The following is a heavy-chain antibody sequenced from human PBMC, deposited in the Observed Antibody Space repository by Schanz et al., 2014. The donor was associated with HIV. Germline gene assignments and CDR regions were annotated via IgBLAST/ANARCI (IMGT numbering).Heavy chain of an antibody. Sequence: QVQLQESGPGLVKPSQTLSLTCTVSGGSISSGGYYWSWIRQHPGKGLEWIGYIYYSGSTYYNPSLKSRVTISVDTSKNQFSLKLSSATVADTAVYYCARGEGYYYDSSGFPLASGMDVWGQGTTVTVSS. D-gene: IGHD3-22*01. V-gene: IGHV4-31*03. CDR2: IYYSGST. J-gene: IGHJ6*02. CDR1: GGSISSGGYY. CDR3: ARGEGYYYDSSGFPLASGMDV.